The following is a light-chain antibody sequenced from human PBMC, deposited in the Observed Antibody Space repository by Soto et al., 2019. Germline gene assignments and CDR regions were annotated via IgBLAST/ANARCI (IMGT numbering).Light chain of an antibody. V-gene: IGLV2-8*01. Sequence: QSALTQPPSASGSPGQSVTISCTGNSSDVGGYNFISWYQQHPGKAPKLIIYEVSKRPSGVPDRFSGSKSGNTASLTVSGLQAEDEADYYCTAQADSNNRVFGGGTKLTVL. J-gene: IGLJ2*01. CDR1: SSDVGGYNF. CDR2: EVS. CDR3: TAQADSNNRV.